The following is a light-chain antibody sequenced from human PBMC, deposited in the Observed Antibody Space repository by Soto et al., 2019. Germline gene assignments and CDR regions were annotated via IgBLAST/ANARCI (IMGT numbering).Light chain of an antibody. J-gene: IGKJ1*01. V-gene: IGKV3-20*01. Sequence: EIVLTQSPGTLSLSPGERATLSCRASQSVGSSYLAWYQQIPGQAPRLLIYGASSRATGIPDRFSGSGSGAEFTLTISSLQSEDLADYYCQQYNNWPRTFGQGTKVDIK. CDR1: QSVGSSY. CDR2: GAS. CDR3: QQYNNWPRT.